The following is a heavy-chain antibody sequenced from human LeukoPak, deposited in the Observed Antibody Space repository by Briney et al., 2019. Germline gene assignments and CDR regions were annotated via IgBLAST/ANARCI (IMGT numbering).Heavy chain of an antibody. D-gene: IGHD3-3*01. Sequence: GGSLRLSCAASGFTFDDYGMSWVRQAPGKGLEWVSGINWNGGSTGYADFVEGRFTISRDNAKNSLYLHMSSLRAEDTAVYYCARVPGGLEWADFDYWGQGTLVTVSS. CDR3: ARVPGGLEWADFDY. J-gene: IGHJ4*02. CDR2: INWNGGST. CDR1: GFTFDDYG. V-gene: IGHV3-20*04.